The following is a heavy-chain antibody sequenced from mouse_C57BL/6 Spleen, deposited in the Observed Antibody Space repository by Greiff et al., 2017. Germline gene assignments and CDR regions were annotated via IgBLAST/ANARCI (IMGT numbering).Heavy chain of an antibody. CDR2: INPSSGYT. Sequence: VQLQQSGAELARPGASVKMSCKASGYTFTSYTMHWVKQRPGQGLEWIGYINPSSGYTKYNQKFKDKATLTADKSSSTAYMQLSSLTSEDSAVXYCANYYGSSYGYWYFDVWGTGTTVTFSS. V-gene: IGHV1-4*01. CDR1: GYTFTSYT. J-gene: IGHJ1*03. CDR3: ANYYGSSYGYWYFDV. D-gene: IGHD1-1*01.